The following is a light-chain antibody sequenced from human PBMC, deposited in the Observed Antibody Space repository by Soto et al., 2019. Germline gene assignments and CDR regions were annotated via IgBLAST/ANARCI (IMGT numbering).Light chain of an antibody. CDR1: SSDVGGHNY. V-gene: IGLV2-14*03. CDR3: SSCADSSTVV. Sequence: QSVLTQVASVSASPGQSITISCTGTSSDVGGHNYVSWYQQHPGKAPKLMIYNVDYRPSGGSNRFSGSKSGNTASRTISGRQAEDEANYYCSSCADSSTVVFGGGTKLTVL. J-gene: IGLJ2*01. CDR2: NVD.